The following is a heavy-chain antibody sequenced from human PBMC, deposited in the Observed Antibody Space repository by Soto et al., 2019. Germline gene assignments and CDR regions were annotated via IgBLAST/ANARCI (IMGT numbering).Heavy chain of an antibody. CDR1: GFTFSDYY. CDR3: ARAREGASSWYYYYYYGMDV. D-gene: IGHD6-13*01. CDR2: ISSSSSYT. Sequence: GVLRLSCAASGFTFSDYYMSWIRQAPGKGLEWVSYISSSSSYTNYADSVKGRFTISRDNAKDSLYLQMNSLRAEDTAVYYCARAREGASSWYYYYYYGMDVWGQGTTVTVSS. J-gene: IGHJ6*02. V-gene: IGHV3-11*06.